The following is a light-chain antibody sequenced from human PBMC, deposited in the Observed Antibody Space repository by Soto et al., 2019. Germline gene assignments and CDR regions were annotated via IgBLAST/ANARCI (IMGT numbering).Light chain of an antibody. CDR1: QSISSW. CDR2: QAS. CDR3: QQYNSYYT. Sequence: DIQLTQSPSTLSASVGDRVTITGRTSQSISSWLAWYQQKAGKAPKLLIYQASSLQSGVPSWFSGNGSGTEFTLTISSLQPDDFASYYCQQYNSYYTFGQGTKLEI. V-gene: IGKV1-5*03. J-gene: IGKJ2*01.